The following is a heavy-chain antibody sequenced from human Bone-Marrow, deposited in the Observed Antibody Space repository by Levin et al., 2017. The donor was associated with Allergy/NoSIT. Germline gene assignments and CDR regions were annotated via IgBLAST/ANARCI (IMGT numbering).Heavy chain of an antibody. Sequence: SVKVSCKASGGTFSSYAISWVRQAPGQGLEWMGGIIPIFGTANYAQKFQGRVTITADKSTSTAYMELSSLRSEDTAVYYCARDNIVVVPAAGGVGGDYYYGMDVWGQGTTVTVSS. J-gene: IGHJ6*02. V-gene: IGHV1-69*06. CDR3: ARDNIVVVPAAGGVGGDYYYGMDV. D-gene: IGHD2-2*01. CDR2: IIPIFGTA. CDR1: GGTFSSYA.